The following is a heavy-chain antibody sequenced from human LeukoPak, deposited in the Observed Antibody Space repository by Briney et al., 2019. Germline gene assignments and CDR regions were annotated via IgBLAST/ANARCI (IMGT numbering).Heavy chain of an antibody. J-gene: IGHJ4*02. Sequence: GGSLRLSCAASGFTFSRYWMHWVRQAPGKGLVWVARIESDASNTRYADSVKGRFTISRDNANKTLYLQMNSLRAEDTAVYYCTRDGSGSRIPFDYWGQGTLVTVSS. CDR1: GFTFSRYW. CDR3: TRDGSGSRIPFDY. V-gene: IGHV3-74*01. CDR2: IESDASNT. D-gene: IGHD1-26*01.